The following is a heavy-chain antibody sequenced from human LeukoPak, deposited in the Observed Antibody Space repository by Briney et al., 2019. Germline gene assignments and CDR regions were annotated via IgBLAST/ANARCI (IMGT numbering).Heavy chain of an antibody. J-gene: IGHJ5*02. CDR1: GYTFTGYY. V-gene: IGHV1-2*02. Sequence: ASVKVSCKASGYTFTGYYMHWVRQAPGQGLEWMGWINPNSGGTSYAQKFQGRVTMTRDTSTSTAYMELSRLRSDDTAVYYCARAAQRVVPAATLTYNWFDPWGQGTLVTVSS. CDR3: ARAAQRVVPAATLTYNWFDP. D-gene: IGHD2-2*01. CDR2: INPNSGGT.